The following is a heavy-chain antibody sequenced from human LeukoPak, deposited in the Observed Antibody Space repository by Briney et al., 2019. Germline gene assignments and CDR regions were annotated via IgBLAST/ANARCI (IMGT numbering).Heavy chain of an antibody. V-gene: IGHV3-30*18. J-gene: IGHJ4*02. CDR1: GFTFSSYG. Sequence: PGRSLRLSCAAPGFTFSSYGMHWVRQAPGKGLEWVAVISYDGSNKYYADSVKGRFTISRDNSKNTLYLQMNSLRAEDTAVYYCAKGDGYNAFDYWGQGTLVTVSS. D-gene: IGHD5-24*01. CDR2: ISYDGSNK. CDR3: AKGDGYNAFDY.